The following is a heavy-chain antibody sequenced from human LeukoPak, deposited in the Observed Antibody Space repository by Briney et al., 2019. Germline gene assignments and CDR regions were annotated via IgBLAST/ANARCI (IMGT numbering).Heavy chain of an antibody. D-gene: IGHD3-9*01. CDR3: ARCSGSYYDILTGYNYMDV. Sequence: SVKVSCKASGGTFSSYAISWVRQAPGQGLEWMGGIIPIFGTANYAQKFQGRVTITADESTSTAYMELSSLRSEDTAVYYCARCSGSYYDILTGYNYMDVWGKGTTVTVSS. V-gene: IGHV1-69*13. CDR1: GGTFSSYA. J-gene: IGHJ6*03. CDR2: IIPIFGTA.